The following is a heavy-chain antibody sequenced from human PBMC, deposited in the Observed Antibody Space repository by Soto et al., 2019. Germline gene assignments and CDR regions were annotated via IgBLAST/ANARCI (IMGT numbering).Heavy chain of an antibody. CDR2: ISAYNGNT. J-gene: IGHJ6*04. CDR1: GYTFSSYF. CDR3: ARQNDYSGLDV. D-gene: IGHD1-1*01. V-gene: IGHV1-18*01. Sequence: ASVKVSCKASGYTFSSYFITWVRQAPGQGLEWMGWISAYNGNTNYAQMLQGRVTMTTDTSTNTAYMELRSLRSDDTAVFYCARQNDYSGLDVWGKGTRVTASS.